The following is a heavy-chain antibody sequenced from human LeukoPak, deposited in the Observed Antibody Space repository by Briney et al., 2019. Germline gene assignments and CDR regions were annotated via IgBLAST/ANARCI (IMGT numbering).Heavy chain of an antibody. CDR3: AREDIVVVPAARGTDFWSGAPRI. D-gene: IGHD2-2*01. Sequence: KPSETLSLTRTVSGGSIGSYYWSWIRQPPGKGLEWIGYIYYSGSTNYNPSLKSRVTISVDTSKNQFSLKLSSVTAADTAVYYCAREDIVVVPAARGTDFWSGAPRIWGQGTMVTVSS. CDR2: IYYSGST. V-gene: IGHV4-59*01. J-gene: IGHJ3*02. CDR1: GGSIGSYY.